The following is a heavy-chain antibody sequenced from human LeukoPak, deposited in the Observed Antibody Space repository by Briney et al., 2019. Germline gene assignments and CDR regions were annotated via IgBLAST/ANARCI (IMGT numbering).Heavy chain of an antibody. CDR1: GFTFNTYS. D-gene: IGHD3-10*01. Sequence: PGGSLRLSCAASGFTFNTYSMTWVRQAPGKGLEWLSYISSSSDAIWYADSVKGRFTVSRDNAKNSLYLHMNGLRDEDTAVYYCARENWFKFDYWGQGSLVTVSS. J-gene: IGHJ4*02. V-gene: IGHV3-48*02. CDR3: ARENWFKFDY. CDR2: ISSSSDAI.